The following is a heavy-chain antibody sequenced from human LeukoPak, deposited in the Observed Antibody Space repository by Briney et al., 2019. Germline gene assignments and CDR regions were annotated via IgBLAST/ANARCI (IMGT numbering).Heavy chain of an antibody. J-gene: IGHJ4*02. Sequence: GGSLRLSCVASGFMFSGYSMNWVRQAPGKGLEWVSIINDYSTEIHYADSVKGRFTISRDNAKNSLYLQMNSLRAEDTAVYYCARASHYYYDSSGYPAWGQGTLVTVSS. CDR3: ARASHYYYDSSGYPA. CDR2: INDYSTEI. V-gene: IGHV3-21*04. D-gene: IGHD3-22*01. CDR1: GFMFSGYS.